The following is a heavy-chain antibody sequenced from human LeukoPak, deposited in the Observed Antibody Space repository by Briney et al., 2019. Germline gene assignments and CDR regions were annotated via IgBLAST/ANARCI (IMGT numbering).Heavy chain of an antibody. J-gene: IGHJ4*02. CDR1: GFTFSSYA. CDR3: ARDERLLSFLK. D-gene: IGHD3-3*01. CDR2: ITGSGGST. V-gene: IGHV3-23*01. Sequence: PGGSLRLSCGASGFTFSSYAMTWARQAPGKGLEWVSGITGSGGSTYYADSVKGRFTISRDNSKNTLYLQMNSLRAEDTAIYYCARDERLLSFLKWGQGTLVTVSS.